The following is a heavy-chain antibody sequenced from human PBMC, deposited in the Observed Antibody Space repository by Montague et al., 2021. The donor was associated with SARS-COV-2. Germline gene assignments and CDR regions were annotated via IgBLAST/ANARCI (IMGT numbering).Heavy chain of an antibody. J-gene: IGHJ5*02. Sequence: SETLSLTCAVSGGSISSSNWWSWVRQPPGKGLEWIGEIYHSGSTNYNPSLKSRVTISVDKSKNQFSLKLSSVTAADTAVYYCARRYCSSSSCPIWFDPWGQGTLVTVSS. D-gene: IGHD2-2*01. CDR2: IYHSGST. V-gene: IGHV4-4*02. CDR3: ARRYCSSSSCPIWFDP. CDR1: GGSISSSNW.